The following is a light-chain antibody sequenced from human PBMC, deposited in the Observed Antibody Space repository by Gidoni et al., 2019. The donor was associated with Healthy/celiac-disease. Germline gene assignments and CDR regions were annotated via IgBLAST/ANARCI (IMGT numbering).Light chain of an antibody. J-gene: IGLJ2*01. V-gene: IGLV2-14*01. CDR3: SSYTSSSTLVV. Sequence: QSALTQPASVSGSPGQSITISCTGTSSDVGGYNYVSWYQQHPGKAPKLMIYDVSNRPSGVSNRFSGSQSGNTASLTISGLQAEVEADYYCSSYTSSSTLVVFGGGTKLTVL. CDR1: SSDVGGYNY. CDR2: DVS.